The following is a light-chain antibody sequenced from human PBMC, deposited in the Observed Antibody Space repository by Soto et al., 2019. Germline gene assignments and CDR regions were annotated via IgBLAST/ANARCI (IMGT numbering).Light chain of an antibody. J-gene: IGKJ1*01. V-gene: IGKV3-20*01. CDR2: RGS. CDR1: QNIRSND. Sequence: EVVLPQSPGTLSLSPGERATLSCRASQNIRSNDLAWYQQKPGQAPRLLIYRGSSRATGIPDRLSGRGSGTDFTLTIARLEPEYLGVYSCQHDVTSPPWTCGQGTKVEIK. CDR3: QHDVTSPPWT.